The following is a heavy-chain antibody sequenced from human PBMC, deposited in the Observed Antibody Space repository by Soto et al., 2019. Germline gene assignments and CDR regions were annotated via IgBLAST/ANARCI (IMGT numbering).Heavy chain of an antibody. CDR1: GDSVSKYY. V-gene: IGHV4-59*02. CDR2: IYYSGST. J-gene: IGHJ4*02. Sequence: PSETLSLTCTVSGDSVSKYYWNWIRQPAGKGLEWIGYIYYSGSTNYNPSLKSRVSISLDTSKNQFSLNLSSVTAADTAVYFCARDHHSFYDTSGYYPYFDYWGQGTLVTVSS. CDR3: ARDHHSFYDTSGYYPYFDY. D-gene: IGHD3-22*01.